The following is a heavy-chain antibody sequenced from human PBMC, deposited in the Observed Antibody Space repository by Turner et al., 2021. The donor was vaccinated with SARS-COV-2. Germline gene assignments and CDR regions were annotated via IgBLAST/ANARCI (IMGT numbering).Heavy chain of an antibody. J-gene: IGHJ4*02. CDR3: AKVYSYAVLDY. CDR1: GFAFSTYG. D-gene: IGHD5-18*01. V-gene: IGHV3-23*01. CDR2: ISGSGGRT. Sequence: EVQLLESGGGLVQPGGSLRLSCAASGFAFSTYGMSWVRQAPGKGLEWVSSISGSGGRTHYVDSVKGRFTISRDNSKNTVYLQMNSLRTEDTVVYYCAKVYSYAVLDYWGQGTLLTVSS.